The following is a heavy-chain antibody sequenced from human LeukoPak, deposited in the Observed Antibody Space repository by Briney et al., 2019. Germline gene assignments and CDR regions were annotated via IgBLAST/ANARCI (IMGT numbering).Heavy chain of an antibody. J-gene: IGHJ6*02. CDR2: ISWNSGSI. Sequence: GGSPRLSCAASGFTFDDYAMHWVRQAPGKGLEWVSGISWNSGSIGYADSVKGRFTISRDNAKNSLYLQMNSLRAEDTALYYCAKDMGYGMDVWGQGTTVTVSS. CDR3: AKDMGYGMDV. CDR1: GFTFDDYA. V-gene: IGHV3-9*01.